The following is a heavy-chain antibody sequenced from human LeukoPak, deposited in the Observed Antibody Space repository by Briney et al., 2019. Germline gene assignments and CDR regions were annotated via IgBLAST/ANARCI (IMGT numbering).Heavy chain of an antibody. CDR3: ARDPSFGEFDY. J-gene: IGHJ4*02. CDR2: IYYSGST. D-gene: IGHD3-10*01. V-gene: IGHV4-30-4*08. Sequence: KASETLSLTCTVSGGSISSGDYYWSWIRQPPGKGLEWIGYIYYSGSTSYNPSLKSRVTILVDTSKNQFSLKLSSVTAADTAVYYCARDPSFGEFDYWGQGTLVTVSS. CDR1: GGSISSGDYY.